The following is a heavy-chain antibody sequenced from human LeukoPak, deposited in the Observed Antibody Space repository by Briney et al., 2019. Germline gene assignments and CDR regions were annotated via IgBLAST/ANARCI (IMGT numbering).Heavy chain of an antibody. Sequence: SETLSLTCTVSGGSISSYYWSWIRQPAGKGLEWIGRIYTSGSTNYNPSLKSRVTMSVDTSKNQFSLKLSSVTAADTAVYYRARGITMIVGNWFDPWGQGTLVTVSS. V-gene: IGHV4-4*07. D-gene: IGHD3-22*01. CDR3: ARGITMIVGNWFDP. J-gene: IGHJ5*02. CDR1: GGSISSYY. CDR2: IYTSGST.